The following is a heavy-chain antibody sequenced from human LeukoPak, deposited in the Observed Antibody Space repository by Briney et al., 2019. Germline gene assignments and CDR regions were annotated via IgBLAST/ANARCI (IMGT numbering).Heavy chain of an antibody. V-gene: IGHV3-21*04. CDR1: GFTFSSYC. CDR3: ARDPTVAPYYYDSSGYPAWFDP. Sequence: GGSLRLSCAASGFTFSSYCMSWVRQAPGKGLEWVSSISSSSSYIYYADSVKGRFTISRDNAKNSLYLQMNSLRAEDTAVYYCARDPTVAPYYYDSSGYPAWFDPWGQGTLVTVSS. CDR2: ISSSSSYI. D-gene: IGHD3-22*01. J-gene: IGHJ5*02.